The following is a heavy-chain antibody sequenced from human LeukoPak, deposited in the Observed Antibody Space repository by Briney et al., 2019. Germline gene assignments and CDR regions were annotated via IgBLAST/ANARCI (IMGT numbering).Heavy chain of an antibody. V-gene: IGHV1-18*01. Sequence: ASVKVSCKASGYTFTSYGISWVRQAPGQGLEWMGWISAYNGNTNYAQKLQGRVTITTDTSKSTAYMALRSLRSDYTPVYYCARDSGDDRSGYYKYYFDYGGQGTLVTVSS. J-gene: IGHJ4*02. CDR3: ARDSGDDRSGYYKYYFDY. CDR1: GYTFTSYG. D-gene: IGHD3-22*01. CDR2: ISAYNGNT.